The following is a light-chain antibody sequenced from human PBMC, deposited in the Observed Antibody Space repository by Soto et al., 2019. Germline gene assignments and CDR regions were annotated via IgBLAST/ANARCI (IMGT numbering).Light chain of an antibody. CDR1: SSDIGGYNY. CDR3: SSYSSSSTAYV. J-gene: IGLJ1*01. V-gene: IGLV2-14*01. CDR2: DVT. Sequence: QSALTQPASVSGFPEQSITISCTGTSSDIGGYNYVSWYQQHPGKAPKLMIYDVTTRPSGISNRFSGSKSGNTASLTISGLQAEDEADYYCSSYSSSSTAYVFGSGTKLTVL.